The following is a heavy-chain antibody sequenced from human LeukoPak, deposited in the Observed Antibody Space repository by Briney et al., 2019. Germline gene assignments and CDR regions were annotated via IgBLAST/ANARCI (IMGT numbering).Heavy chain of an antibody. J-gene: IGHJ6*04. V-gene: IGHV1-18*01. D-gene: IGHD3-3*01. CDR2: ISAYNGNT. CDR1: GYTFTSYG. Sequence: ASVKVSCKASGYTFTSYGISWVRQAPGQGLEWMGWISAYNGNTNYAQKLQGRVTMTTDTSTSTAYMELSSLRSEDTAVYYCATSTNTIFGVVIAMDVWGKGTTVTVSS. CDR3: ATSTNTIFGVVIAMDV.